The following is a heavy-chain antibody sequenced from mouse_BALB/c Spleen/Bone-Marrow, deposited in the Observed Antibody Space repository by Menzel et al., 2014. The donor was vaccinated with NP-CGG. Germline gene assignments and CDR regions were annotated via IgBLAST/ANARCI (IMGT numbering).Heavy chain of an antibody. D-gene: IGHD2-1*01. CDR2: IRNKAKGYTT. Sequence: EVMLVESGGGSEQPGGSLRLSCATSGFTLTDYYMSWVRQPPGKALEWLGFIRNKAKGYTTEYSASVKGRFTISRDNSQSILYLQMNNLRPEDSATYYCARDIEGNYSDWYPDAWGAGTPVTVSS. CDR1: GFTLTDYY. V-gene: IGHV7-3*02. CDR3: ARDIEGNYSDWYPDA. J-gene: IGHJ1*01.